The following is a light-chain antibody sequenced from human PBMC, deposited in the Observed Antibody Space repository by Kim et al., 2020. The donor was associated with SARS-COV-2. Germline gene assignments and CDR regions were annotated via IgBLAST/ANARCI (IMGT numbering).Light chain of an antibody. V-gene: IGKV1-27*01. J-gene: IGKJ1*01. CDR1: QDISKL. Sequence: SASVEDRVPITCRSSQDISKLLAWYQQKPGKAPNLLIFRAYVLQSGVPSRFSGGGSGTDFTLTISSLQPEDVATYYCQRYNTAPWTFGQGTKVEI. CDR3: QRYNTAPWT. CDR2: RAY.